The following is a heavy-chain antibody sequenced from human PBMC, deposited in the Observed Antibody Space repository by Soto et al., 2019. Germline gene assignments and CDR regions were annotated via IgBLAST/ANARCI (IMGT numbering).Heavy chain of an antibody. CDR1: GFTFSSYA. D-gene: IGHD2-2*01. CDR3: ARDLGYCSSTRCYYYYSGMDV. Sequence: GGSLRLSCAASGFTFSSYAMHWVRQAPGKGLEWVAVISYDGSNKYYADSVKGRFTISRDNSKNTLYLQMNSLRAEDTAVYYCARDLGYCSSTRCYYYYSGMDVWGQGTTVTVSS. CDR2: ISYDGSNK. V-gene: IGHV3-30-3*01. J-gene: IGHJ6*02.